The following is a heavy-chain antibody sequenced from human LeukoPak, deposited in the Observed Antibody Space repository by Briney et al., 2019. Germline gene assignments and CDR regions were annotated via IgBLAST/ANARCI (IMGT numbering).Heavy chain of an antibody. CDR2: INANSGGT. D-gene: IGHD3-16*02. CDR1: GYTFTGYY. V-gene: IGHV1-2*06. CDR3: ARDRYDYVWGSYRHDAFDI. Sequence: ASVKVSCKASGYTFTGYYMHWVRQAPGQGLEWMGRINANSGGTNYAQKFQGRVTMTRDTSISTAYMELSRLRSDDTAVYYCARDRYDYVWGSYRHDAFDIWGQGTMVTVSS. J-gene: IGHJ3*02.